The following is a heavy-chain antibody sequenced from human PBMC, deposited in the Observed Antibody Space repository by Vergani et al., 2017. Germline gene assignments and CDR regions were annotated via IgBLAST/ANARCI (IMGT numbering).Heavy chain of an antibody. D-gene: IGHD3-10*01. V-gene: IGHV3-9*01. CDR3: ARDPGEYYYGSGSYSYGMDV. Sequence: EVQLVESGGGLVKPGGSLRLSCAASGFTFDDYAMHWVRQAPGKGLEWVSGISWNSGSIGYADSVKGRFTISRDNAKNSLYLQMNSLRAEDTALYYCARDPGEYYYGSGSYSYGMDVWGQGTTVTVSS. J-gene: IGHJ6*02. CDR2: ISWNSGSI. CDR1: GFTFDDYA.